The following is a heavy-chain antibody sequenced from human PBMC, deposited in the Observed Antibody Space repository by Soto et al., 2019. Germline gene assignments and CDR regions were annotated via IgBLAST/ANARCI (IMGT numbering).Heavy chain of an antibody. CDR3: ARQGPAYGSGSSVYYYYGMDV. CDR2: IIPIFGTA. J-gene: IGHJ6*02. V-gene: IGHV1-69*12. CDR1: GGTFSSYA. Sequence: QVQLVQSGAEVKKPGSSVKVSCKASGGTFSSYAISWVRQAPGQGLEWMGGIIPIFGTANYAQKFQGRVTIPADESTSTAYMELSSLRSEDTAVYYCARQGPAYGSGSSVYYYYGMDVWGQGTTVTVSS. D-gene: IGHD3-10*01.